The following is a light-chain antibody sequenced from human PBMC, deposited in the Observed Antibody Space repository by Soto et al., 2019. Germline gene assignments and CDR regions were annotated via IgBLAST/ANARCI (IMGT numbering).Light chain of an antibody. CDR2: STS. V-gene: IGKV3-20*01. CDR1: QIVSSTF. J-gene: IGKJ1*01. Sequence: EIVLTQSPGTLSLSPGERATLSCRASQIVSSTFFAWYQQKPGLPPRLLIYSTSSRASGVPDRFSGSGSGTDFTLTISRVEPEDSAVYYCLQYDSHSWTFGQETKVEMK. CDR3: LQYDSHSWT.